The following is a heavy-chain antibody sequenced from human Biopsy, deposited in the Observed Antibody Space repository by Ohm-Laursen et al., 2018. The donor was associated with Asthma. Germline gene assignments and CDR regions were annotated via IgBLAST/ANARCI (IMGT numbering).Heavy chain of an antibody. CDR3: ARAGQCSSTSCYNPGWFDP. Sequence: SETLSLTCAVYGGSFSGYYWSWIRQPPGKGLEWIGEINHSGSTNYNPSLKSRVTISVDTSKNQFSLKLSSVTAADTAVYYCARAGQCSSTSCYNPGWFDPWGQGTLATVSS. D-gene: IGHD2-2*01. CDR1: GGSFSGYY. CDR2: INHSGST. V-gene: IGHV4-34*01. J-gene: IGHJ5*02.